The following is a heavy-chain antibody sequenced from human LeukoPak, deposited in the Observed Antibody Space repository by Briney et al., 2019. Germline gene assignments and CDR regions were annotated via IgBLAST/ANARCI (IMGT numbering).Heavy chain of an antibody. Sequence: GGSLRRTCAASGFTFSTYEMNWVRQAPGKGLEWVSYISSSGSTIYYADSVKGRFTISRDNAKNSLYLQMNSLRAEDTAVYYCAELGITMIGGVWGKGTTVTISS. D-gene: IGHD3-10*02. J-gene: IGHJ6*04. CDR2: ISSSGSTI. V-gene: IGHV3-48*03. CDR1: GFTFSTYE. CDR3: AELGITMIGGV.